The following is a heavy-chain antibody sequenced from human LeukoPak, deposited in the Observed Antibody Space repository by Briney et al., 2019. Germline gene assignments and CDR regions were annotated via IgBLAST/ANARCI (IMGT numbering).Heavy chain of an antibody. V-gene: IGHV3-7*02. Sequence: GGSLRLSCAASGFTFSTYWMTWVRQAPGKGLEWVASIRQDGSEKYYVDSVKGRFTISRDDAKNSLYLQMNSLRAEDTAVYYCARGSDYWGQGTLVTVSS. D-gene: IGHD3-10*01. CDR2: IRQDGSEK. J-gene: IGHJ4*02. CDR1: GFTFSTYW. CDR3: ARGSDY.